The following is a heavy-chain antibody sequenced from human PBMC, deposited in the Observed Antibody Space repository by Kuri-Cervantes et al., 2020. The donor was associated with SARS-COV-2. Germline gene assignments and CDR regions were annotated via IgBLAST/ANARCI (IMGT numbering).Heavy chain of an antibody. CDR1: GFTFSSYS. D-gene: IGHD1-7*01. Sequence: GGSLRLSCAASGFTFSSYSMNWVRQAPGKGLEWVSSISSSSSYISYADSVKGRFTISRDNAKNSLYLQMNSLRAEDTAVYYCARGGTTYYYYMDVWGKGTTVTVSS. CDR2: ISSSSSYI. J-gene: IGHJ6*03. V-gene: IGHV3-21*01. CDR3: ARGGTTYYYYMDV.